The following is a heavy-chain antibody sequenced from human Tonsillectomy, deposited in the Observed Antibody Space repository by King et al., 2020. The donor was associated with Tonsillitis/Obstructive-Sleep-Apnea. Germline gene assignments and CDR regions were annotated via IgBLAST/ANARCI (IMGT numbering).Heavy chain of an antibody. Sequence: VQLVESGGGLVQPGGSLRLSCAASGFNFSSYWMQWVRQAPGKALVWVARMHTDGTTTRYADSVKGRFTISRDNAKNTLYLQMSSLRAEDTAVYYCAREPSSGCHFDFWGQGALVTVSS. CDR3: AREPSSGCHFDF. CDR2: MHTDGTTT. V-gene: IGHV3-74*01. CDR1: GFNFSSYW. D-gene: IGHD6-19*01. J-gene: IGHJ4*02.